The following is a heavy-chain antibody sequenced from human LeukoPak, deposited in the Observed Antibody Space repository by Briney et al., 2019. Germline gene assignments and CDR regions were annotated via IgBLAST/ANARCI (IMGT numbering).Heavy chain of an antibody. CDR3: HSATYYYDSRTFDY. J-gene: IGHJ4*02. D-gene: IGHD3-22*01. V-gene: IGHV3-53*01. Sequence: GGSLRLSCAASGFTVSSNYMSWVRQAPGKGLEWVSVIYSGGSTYYADSVKDRFTISRDNSKNTLYLQMNSLRAEDTAVYYCHSATYYYDSRTFDYWGQGTLVTVSS. CDR1: GFTVSSNY. CDR2: IYSGGST.